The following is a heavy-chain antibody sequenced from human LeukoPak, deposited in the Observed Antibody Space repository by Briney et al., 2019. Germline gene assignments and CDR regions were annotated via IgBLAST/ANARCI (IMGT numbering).Heavy chain of an antibody. CDR3: ARALAGPSPYYYGMDV. CDR2: IIPIFGTA. Sequence: GASVKVSCKASGGTFSSYAISWVRQAPGQGLGWMGGIIPIFGTANYAQKFQGRVTITADESTSTAYMELSSLRSEDTAVYYCARALAGPSPYYYGMDVWGQGTTVTVSS. J-gene: IGHJ6*02. CDR1: GGTFSSYA. D-gene: IGHD7-27*01. V-gene: IGHV1-69*13.